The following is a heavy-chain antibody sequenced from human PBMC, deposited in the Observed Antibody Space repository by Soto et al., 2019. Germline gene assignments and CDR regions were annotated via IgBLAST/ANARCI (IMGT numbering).Heavy chain of an antibody. J-gene: IGHJ6*04. Sequence: QVHLQQWGAGVLKPSETLSLSCAVYGGSVSGSFWSWIRQPPGRGLEWIGEINHSGSTNYGPYLKRRVTISVDTSKNQISLQLRSVTAADTAVYYCARGRPIWWVVRNFDTSVMDVWGKGTTVTVSS. CDR1: GGSVSGSF. CDR3: ARGRPIWWVVRNFDTSVMDV. CDR2: INHSGST. V-gene: IGHV4-34*01. D-gene: IGHD3-9*01.